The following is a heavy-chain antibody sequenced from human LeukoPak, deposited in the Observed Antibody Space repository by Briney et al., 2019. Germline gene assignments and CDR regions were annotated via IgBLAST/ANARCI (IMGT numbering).Heavy chain of an antibody. Sequence: ASVRVSCKASGYTFTSYGISWVRQAPGQGLEWMGWISAYNGNTNYAQKLQGRVTMTTDTSTSTAYMELRSLRSDDTAVYYCARGNPIAVAGDFDYWGQGTLVTVSS. CDR3: ARGNPIAVAGDFDY. V-gene: IGHV1-18*01. CDR2: ISAYNGNT. D-gene: IGHD6-19*01. CDR1: GYTFTSYG. J-gene: IGHJ4*02.